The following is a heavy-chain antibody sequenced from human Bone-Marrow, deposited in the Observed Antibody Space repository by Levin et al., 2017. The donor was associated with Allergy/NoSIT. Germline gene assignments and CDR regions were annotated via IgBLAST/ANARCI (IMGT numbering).Heavy chain of an antibody. CDR2: IYYSGST. Sequence: SCTVSGGSISSGDYYWSWIRQPPGKGLEWIGYIYYSGSTYYNPSLKSRVTISVDTSKNQFSLKLSSVTAADTAVYYCARGPHIVVVVAANPGWFDPWGQGTLVTVSS. V-gene: IGHV4-30-4*01. CDR1: GGSISSGDYY. D-gene: IGHD2-15*01. CDR3: ARGPHIVVVVAANPGWFDP. J-gene: IGHJ5*02.